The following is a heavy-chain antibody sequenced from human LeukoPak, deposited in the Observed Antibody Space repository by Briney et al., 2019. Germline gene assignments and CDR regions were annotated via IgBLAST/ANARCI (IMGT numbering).Heavy chain of an antibody. J-gene: IGHJ3*02. CDR3: ASLTTADAFDI. V-gene: IGHV4-61*08. D-gene: IGHD3-22*01. CDR2: IYDSGST. CDR1: GDSISSGDYY. Sequence: PSETLSLTCTVSGDSISSGDYYWSWIRQPPGKGLEWIGYIYDSGSTNYNPSLKSRVTISVDTSKNQFSLKLSSVTAADTAVFYCASLTTADAFDIWGQGTMVTVSS.